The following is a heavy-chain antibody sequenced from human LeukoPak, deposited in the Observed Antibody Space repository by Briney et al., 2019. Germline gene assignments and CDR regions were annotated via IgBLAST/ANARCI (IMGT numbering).Heavy chain of an antibody. D-gene: IGHD4-23*01. CDR3: ARHFGGFDF. J-gene: IGHJ3*01. CDR1: GFPFSDYA. CDR2: ISFDGSVK. Sequence: PGGSLRLSCAASGFPFSDYAMHWLRQAPGKGLEWVAVISFDGSVKDFADSVKGRFTISRDNSKNTLYLQMNSLRPEDTAVYYCARHFGGFDFWGQGTMVTVSS. V-gene: IGHV3-30*04.